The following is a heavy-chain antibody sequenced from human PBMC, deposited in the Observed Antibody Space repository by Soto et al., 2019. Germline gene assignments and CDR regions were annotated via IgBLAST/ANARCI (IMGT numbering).Heavy chain of an antibody. J-gene: IGHJ5*02. Sequence: ASVKVSCKASGYTFTSYYMHWVRQAPGQGLEWTGIINPSGGSTSYAQKFQGRVTMTRDTSTSTVYMELSSLRSEDTAVYYCAAAAGLTNWFDPWGQGTLVTVSS. CDR1: GYTFTSYY. D-gene: IGHD6-13*01. V-gene: IGHV1-46*03. CDR2: INPSGGST. CDR3: AAAAGLTNWFDP.